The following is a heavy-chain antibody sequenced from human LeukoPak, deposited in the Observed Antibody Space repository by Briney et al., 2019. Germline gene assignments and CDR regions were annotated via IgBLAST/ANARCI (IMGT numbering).Heavy chain of an antibody. CDR3: ATARSYLWFDP. D-gene: IGHD1-26*01. J-gene: IGHJ5*02. V-gene: IGHV1-24*01. CDR1: GYALTELS. Sequence: PSVKVSCKVSGYALTELSMHWATHAPGKGLEWMGGFHPEDGETIYAQEFQGRVTMTEDTSTDTAYMELSSLRSEDTAVYYCATARSYLWFDPWGQGTLVTVSS. CDR2: FHPEDGET.